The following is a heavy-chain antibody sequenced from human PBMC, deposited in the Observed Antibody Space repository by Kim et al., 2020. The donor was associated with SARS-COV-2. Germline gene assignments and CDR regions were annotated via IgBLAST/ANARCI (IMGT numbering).Heavy chain of an antibody. V-gene: IGHV3-23*01. CDR1: GFTFSSYA. Sequence: GGSLRLSCAASGFTFSSYAMSWVRQAPGKGLEWVSAISGSGGSTYYADSVKGRCTISRENSKNTLYLLMNSLRAEDTAVYYCSREGQYYYDSSGNDYWGQGTLVTVSS. CDR2: ISGSGGST. J-gene: IGHJ4*02. CDR3: SREGQYYYDSSGNDY. D-gene: IGHD3-22*01.